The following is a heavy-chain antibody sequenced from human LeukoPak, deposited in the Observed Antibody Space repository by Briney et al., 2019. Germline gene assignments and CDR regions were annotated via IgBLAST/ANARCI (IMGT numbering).Heavy chain of an antibody. V-gene: IGHV1-69*06. CDR2: IIPIFGTA. CDR3: ARDGDYDILTGYYKGFDY. D-gene: IGHD3-9*01. J-gene: IGHJ4*02. Sequence: PVKVSCKASGGTFSSYAISWVRQAPGQGLEWMGGIIPIFGTANYAQKFQGRVTITADKSTSTAYMELSSLRSEDTAVYYCARDGDYDILTGYYKGFDYWGQGTLVTVSS. CDR1: GGTFSSYA.